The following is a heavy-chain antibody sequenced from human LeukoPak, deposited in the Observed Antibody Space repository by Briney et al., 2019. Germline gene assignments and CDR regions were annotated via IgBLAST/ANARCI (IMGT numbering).Heavy chain of an antibody. D-gene: IGHD3-22*01. Sequence: PSQTLSLTCAVSGGSISSGGYSWSWIRQPPGKGLEWIGYIYHSGSTYYNPSLKSRVTISVDRSKNQFSLKLSSVTAADTAVYYCARVSGDSSGYYLNWFDPWGQGTLVTVSS. CDR1: GGSISSGGYS. J-gene: IGHJ5*02. CDR3: ARVSGDSSGYYLNWFDP. CDR2: IYHSGST. V-gene: IGHV4-30-2*01.